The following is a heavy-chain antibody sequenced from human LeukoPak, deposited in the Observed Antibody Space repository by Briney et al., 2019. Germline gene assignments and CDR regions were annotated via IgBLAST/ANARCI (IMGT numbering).Heavy chain of an antibody. CDR3: ARLMVPDYYYYYMDV. CDR2: INPNSGGT. CDR1: GYAFTGYY. V-gene: IGHV1-2*02. J-gene: IGHJ6*03. Sequence: ASVKVSCKASGYAFTGYYMHWVRQAPGQGLEWMGWINPNSGGTNYAQKFQGRVTMTRDTSISTAYMELSRLRSDDTAVYYCARLMVPDYYYYYMDVWGKGPTVTVSS. D-gene: IGHD2-8*01.